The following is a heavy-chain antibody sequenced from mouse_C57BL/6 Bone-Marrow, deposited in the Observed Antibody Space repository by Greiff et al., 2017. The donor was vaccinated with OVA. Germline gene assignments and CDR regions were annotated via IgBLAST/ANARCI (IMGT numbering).Heavy chain of an antibody. D-gene: IGHD2-3*01. CDR2: IYPGDGDT. V-gene: IGHV1-80*01. CDR1: AYAFSSSW. J-gene: IGHJ4*01. CDR3: ARSRGYDRGAMDY. Sequence: QVQLKQSGAELVKPGDSVKITCKASAYAFSSSWMNWVKQRPGKGLEWIGQIYPGDGDTNYNGKFKGKATLTADKSSSTAYMQLSSLTSEDSAVYFCARSRGYDRGAMDYWGQGASGPVS.